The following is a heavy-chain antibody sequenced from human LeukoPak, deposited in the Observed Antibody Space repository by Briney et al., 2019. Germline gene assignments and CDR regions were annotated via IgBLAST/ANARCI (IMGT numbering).Heavy chain of an antibody. D-gene: IGHD6-6*01. CDR3: AREYSSSSWGTADNWFDP. Sequence: GGSLRLSCAASGFTFSDYYMSWLRQAPGKGLEWVSYISSSGSTIYYADSVKGRFTISRDNAKNSLYLQMNSLRAEDTAVYYCAREYSSSSWGTADNWFDPWGQGTLVTVSS. J-gene: IGHJ5*02. CDR2: ISSSGSTI. V-gene: IGHV3-11*01. CDR1: GFTFSDYY.